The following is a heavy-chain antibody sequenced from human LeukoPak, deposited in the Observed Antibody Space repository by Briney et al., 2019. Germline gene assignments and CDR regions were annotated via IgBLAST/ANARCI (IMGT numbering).Heavy chain of an antibody. V-gene: IGHV3-30*02. D-gene: IGHD3-16*02. CDR2: VRYDGSNK. CDR1: GFTFSSYG. Sequence: PGGSLRLSCAASGFTFSSYGMHWVRQAPGKGLEWVAFVRYDGSNKYYADYVKGRFTISKDSSKNTLYLQMNSLRPEDTAVYYCAKGRGQSYPHYYFDSWGQGTLVTVSS. CDR3: AKGRGQSYPHYYFDS. J-gene: IGHJ4*02.